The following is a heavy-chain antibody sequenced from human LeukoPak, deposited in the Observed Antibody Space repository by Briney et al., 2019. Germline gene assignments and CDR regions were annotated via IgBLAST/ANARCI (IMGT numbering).Heavy chain of an antibody. CDR1: GFTYSLFW. CDR3: ARGFASGDYGAD. J-gene: IGHJ4*02. V-gene: IGHV3-7*01. CDR2: IKQDGSEK. Sequence: PGGSLRLSCAASGFTYSLFWVSWVRQAPGKGLEWVANIKQDGSEKYYVDSVKGRFTISRDNAERSLYLQMNSLRAEDTAVYYCARGFASGDYGADWGQGTLVTVSS. D-gene: IGHD4-17*01.